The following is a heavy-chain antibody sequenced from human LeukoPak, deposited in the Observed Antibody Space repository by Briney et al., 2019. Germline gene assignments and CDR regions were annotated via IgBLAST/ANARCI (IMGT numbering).Heavy chain of an antibody. J-gene: IGHJ2*01. D-gene: IGHD6-19*01. CDR2: IKSDGSEE. CDR1: GFPFEIYW. CDR3: AKEKTVAGWYFDL. V-gene: IGHV3-7*01. Sequence: GGSLRLSCVASGFPFEIYWMSWVRQGPGKGLEWVAYIKSDGSEEYYADSVKGRLTVSRDNAKNSLFLQMNSLRVEDTAVYYCAKEKTVAGWYFDLWGRGTLVTVSS.